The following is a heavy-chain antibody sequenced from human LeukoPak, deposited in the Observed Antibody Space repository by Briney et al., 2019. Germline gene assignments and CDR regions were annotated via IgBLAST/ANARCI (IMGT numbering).Heavy chain of an antibody. J-gene: IGHJ6*02. D-gene: IGHD6-19*01. CDR2: TYYRSKWYN. CDR3: AREVGSGWYAYYYYYGMDV. V-gene: IGHV6-1*01. Sequence: SQTLSLTCAISGDSVPSNSAAWNWIRQSPSGGLEWLGRTYYRSKWYNDYAVSVKSRITINPDTSKNQFSLQLNSVTPEDTAVYYCAREVGSGWYAYYYYYGMDVWGQGTTVTVSS. CDR1: GDSVPSNSAA.